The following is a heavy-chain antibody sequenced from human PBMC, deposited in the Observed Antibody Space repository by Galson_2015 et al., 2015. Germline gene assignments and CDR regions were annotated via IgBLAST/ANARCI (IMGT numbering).Heavy chain of an antibody. CDR2: IWYDGSNK. V-gene: IGHV3-33*01. Sequence: SLRLSCAASGFTFSSYGMHWVRQAPGKGLEWVAVIWYDGSNKYYADSVKGRFTISRDNSKNTLYLQMNSLRAEDTAVYYCARHGYGDYVLDYWGQGTLVTVSS. D-gene: IGHD4-17*01. CDR1: GFTFSSYG. J-gene: IGHJ4*02. CDR3: ARHGYGDYVLDY.